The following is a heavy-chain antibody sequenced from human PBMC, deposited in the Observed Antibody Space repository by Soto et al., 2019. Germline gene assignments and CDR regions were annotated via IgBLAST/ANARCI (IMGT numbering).Heavy chain of an antibody. J-gene: IGHJ4*02. Sequence: SETLSLTCTVSGGSISSYYWSWIRQPPGKGLEWIGYIYYSGSTNYNPSLKSRVTISVDTSKNQFSLKLSSVTAADTAVYYCARRYGASFDYWGQGTLVIVSS. CDR3: ARRYGASFDY. CDR1: GGSISSYY. V-gene: IGHV4-59*01. D-gene: IGHD4-17*01. CDR2: IYYSGST.